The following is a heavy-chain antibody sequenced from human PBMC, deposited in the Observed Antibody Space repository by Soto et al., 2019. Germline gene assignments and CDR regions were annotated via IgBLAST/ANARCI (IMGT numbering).Heavy chain of an antibody. CDR1: GYGFTSYW. V-gene: IGHV5-10-1*01. J-gene: IGHJ6*02. CDR2: IDPSDSYT. D-gene: IGHD1-20*01. Sequence: GESLKISCQGSGYGFTSYWISWVRQMPGKGLEWMGRIDPSDSYTNYSPSFQGHVTISADKSISTAYLQWSSLKASDTAMYYCAWGITTIVDYYYGMDVWGQGTTVTVSS. CDR3: AWGITTIVDYYYGMDV.